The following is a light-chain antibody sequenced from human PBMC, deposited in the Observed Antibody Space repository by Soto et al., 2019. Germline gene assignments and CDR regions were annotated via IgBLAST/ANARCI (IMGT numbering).Light chain of an antibody. Sequence: EIVMTQSPATLSVSPGERATLSCRASQSVSSNLAWYQQKPGQAPRLLIYDASDRATGIPARFSGSGSGTDFTLTISSLEPEDFAVYYCQQRSNWSTFGQGTRLEI. J-gene: IGKJ5*01. CDR1: QSVSSN. CDR3: QQRSNWST. V-gene: IGKV3-11*01. CDR2: DAS.